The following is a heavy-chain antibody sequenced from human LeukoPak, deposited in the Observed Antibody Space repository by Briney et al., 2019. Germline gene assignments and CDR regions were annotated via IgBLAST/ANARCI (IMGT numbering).Heavy chain of an antibody. CDR2: LYFSGST. CDR3: ARHRSHHGWFDP. J-gene: IGHJ5*02. D-gene: IGHD2-8*01. Sequence: PSETLSLTCTVSGDSISSSDYCWSWIRQPPGRGLEFVGCLYFSGSTYYNPSLNGRVPISVDTSKNQFSLNLYSMTAADTALYFCARHRSHHGWFDPWGQGTLVTVSS. V-gene: IGHV4-39*01. CDR1: GDSISSSDYC.